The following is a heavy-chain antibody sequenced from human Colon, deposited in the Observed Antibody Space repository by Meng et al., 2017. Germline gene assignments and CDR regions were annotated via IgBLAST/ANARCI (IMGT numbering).Heavy chain of an antibody. CDR1: GVSISSGSYY. J-gene: IGHJ5*02. V-gene: IGHV4-61*02. D-gene: IGHD3-9*01. Sequence: QLQASGPVLGKPSQTLSLTCTVSGVSISSGSYYWSWIRQPAGKGLEWIGRIYSSGSTNYNPSLKSRVTMSIDTSKNQFSLKLSSVTAADTAVYHCARDPDWMGIGWFDPWGQGTLVTVSS. CDR3: ARDPDWMGIGWFDP. CDR2: IYSSGST.